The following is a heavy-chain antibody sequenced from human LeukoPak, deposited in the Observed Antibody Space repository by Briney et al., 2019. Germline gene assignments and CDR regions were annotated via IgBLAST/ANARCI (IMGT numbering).Heavy chain of an antibody. CDR1: GYSISSGYY. D-gene: IGHD1-1*01. Sequence: PSETLSLTCTVSGYSISSGYYWGWIRQPPGKGLEWIGSIYHSGNTYYNASLKSQVSISIDTSKNQFSLRLTSVTAADTAVYYCARGNWNDVVGYYFDYWGQGTLVTVSS. CDR2: IYHSGNT. CDR3: ARGNWNDVVGYYFDY. J-gene: IGHJ4*02. V-gene: IGHV4-38-2*02.